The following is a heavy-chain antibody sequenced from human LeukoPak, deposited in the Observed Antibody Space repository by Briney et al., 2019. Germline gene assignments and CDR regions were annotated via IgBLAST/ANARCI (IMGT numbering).Heavy chain of an antibody. CDR1: GFTFSSYS. D-gene: IGHD3-10*01. J-gene: IGHJ6*04. Sequence: GGSLRLSCVGSGFTFSSYSSTWVRQAPGRGLEWVSSISGSGYYIYYADSLKGRFTVSRDNAKNSLYLEINTLRAEDTAVYHCARVQWVRGLVINPLDVWGKGTTVTVSS. CDR2: ISGSGYYI. V-gene: IGHV3-21*01. CDR3: ARVQWVRGLVINPLDV.